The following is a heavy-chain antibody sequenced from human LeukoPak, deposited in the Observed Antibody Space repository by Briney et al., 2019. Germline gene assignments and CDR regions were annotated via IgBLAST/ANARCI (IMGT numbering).Heavy chain of an antibody. D-gene: IGHD3-10*01. CDR2: IRSYGDST. CDR1: GFTFSSYA. J-gene: IGHJ6*02. Sequence: PGGSLRHSCSASGFTFSSYAMHWVRQAPGKRLEYVSSIRSYGDSTYYAESVKGRFTISRDNSKNTLYLQMTSLGVEDTALYYCVKDFGGPVYYYDGLEVWGQGTTVTVSS. V-gene: IGHV3-64D*06. CDR3: VKDFGGPVYYYDGLEV.